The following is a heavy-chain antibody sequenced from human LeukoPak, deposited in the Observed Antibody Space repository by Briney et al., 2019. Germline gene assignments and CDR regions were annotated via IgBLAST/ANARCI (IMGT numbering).Heavy chain of an antibody. J-gene: IGHJ5*02. V-gene: IGHV3-23*01. Sequence: GGSLRLSCAASGFTFSSYAMTWVRQAPGKGLEWVSSFSGSGGSTYYADSVKGRFTISRDNSKNTLYLQMNSLRVEDTAVYYCAKGRALVGGTTRSYDSWGQGTLVTVSS. CDR3: AKGRALVGGTTRSYDS. CDR2: FSGSGGST. CDR1: GFTFSSYA. D-gene: IGHD1-26*01.